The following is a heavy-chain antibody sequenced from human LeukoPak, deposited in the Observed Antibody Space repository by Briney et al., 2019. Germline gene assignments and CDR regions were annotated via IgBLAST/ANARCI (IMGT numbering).Heavy chain of an antibody. CDR3: ARGPRRAAADPFDY. CDR2: INHSGST. J-gene: IGHJ4*02. CDR1: GGSFSGHY. Sequence: SETLSLTCAVYGGSFSGHYWSWIRQPPGKGLEWIGEINHSGSTNYNPSLKSRVTISVDTSKNQFSLKLSSVTAADTAVYYCARGPRRAAADPFDYWGQGTLVTVSS. V-gene: IGHV4-34*01. D-gene: IGHD6-13*01.